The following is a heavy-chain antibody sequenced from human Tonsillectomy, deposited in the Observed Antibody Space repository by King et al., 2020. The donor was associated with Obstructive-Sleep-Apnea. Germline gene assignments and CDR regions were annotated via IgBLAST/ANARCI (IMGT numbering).Heavy chain of an antibody. CDR3: AKHSGYIYLDS. D-gene: IGHD5-18*01. V-gene: IGHV3-23*04. Sequence: VQLVESGGGLVQPERSLRLSCAASGFTFSAFGMSWVRQAPGKGLEWVSSISGSGGNADYADSVRGRFTISRDNPKTTLYLELNSLRAKDTALYYCAKHSGYIYLDSGGEGTLITVSS. CDR2: ISGSGGNA. J-gene: IGHJ4*02. CDR1: GFTFSAFG.